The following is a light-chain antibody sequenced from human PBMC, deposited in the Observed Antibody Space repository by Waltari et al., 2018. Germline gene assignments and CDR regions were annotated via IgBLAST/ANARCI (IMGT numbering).Light chain of an antibody. J-gene: IGKJ1*01. CDR2: GTS. CDR1: QSLSSDF. V-gene: IGKV3-20*01. CDR3: QQYSDSPPWT. Sequence: ENVLTQSPGTLSLSPGERATLSCRASQSLSSDFLAWYQQKPGQDPRLLIYGTSNRATGIPDRFSGSGSGTYFTLTISRLEPEDFGMYYCQQYSDSPPWTFGQGTKVEI.